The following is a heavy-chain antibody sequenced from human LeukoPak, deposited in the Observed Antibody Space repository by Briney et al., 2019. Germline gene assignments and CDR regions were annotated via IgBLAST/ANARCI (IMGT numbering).Heavy chain of an antibody. J-gene: IGHJ6*03. D-gene: IGHD6-13*01. V-gene: IGHV3-48*03. CDR2: ISSSGSTI. Sequence: GGSLRLSCAASGFTFSSYEMNWVRQAPGKGLKWVSYISSSGSTIYYADSVKGRFTISRDNAKNSLYLQMNSLRAEDTAVYYCARRSSSSYYYYYYMDVWGKGTTVTVSS. CDR1: GFTFSSYE. CDR3: ARRSSSSYYYYYYMDV.